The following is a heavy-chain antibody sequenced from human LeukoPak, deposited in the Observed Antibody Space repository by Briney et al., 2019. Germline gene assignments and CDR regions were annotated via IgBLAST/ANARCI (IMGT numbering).Heavy chain of an antibody. CDR3: AKDGSWGDYQFYFYMDV. Sequence: GGSLRLSCEASGFTFGSFAMSWVRQAPGEWLEWVSGISGSGYYTYYADSVKGRFTISRDNSKNTLYIEMNSLRAEDTALYFCAKDGSWGDYQFYFYMDVWGKGTTVTVSS. D-gene: IGHD2-2*01. V-gene: IGHV3-23*01. CDR2: ISGSGYYT. CDR1: GFTFGSFA. J-gene: IGHJ6*03.